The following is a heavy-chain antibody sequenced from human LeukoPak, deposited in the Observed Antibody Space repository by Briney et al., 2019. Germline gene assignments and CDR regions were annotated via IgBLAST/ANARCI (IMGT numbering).Heavy chain of an antibody. J-gene: IGHJ4*02. D-gene: IGHD2-21*02. Sequence: GGSLRLSCAVSGFTFSSSNMHWVRQAPGKGPEWVSFISGTSTAIYYADSVKGRFTISRDNAKNSLYLQMNSLRAEDTAVYYCARDISYCGGDCAPYYFDYWGQGTLVTVSS. CDR3: ARDISYCGGDCAPYYFDY. CDR2: ISGTSTAI. V-gene: IGHV3-48*04. CDR1: GFTFSSSN.